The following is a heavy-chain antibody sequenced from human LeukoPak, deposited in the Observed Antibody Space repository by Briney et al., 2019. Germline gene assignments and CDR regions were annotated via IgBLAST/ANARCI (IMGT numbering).Heavy chain of an antibody. J-gene: IGHJ3*02. CDR1: GGSFSGYY. CDR2: INHSGST. CDR3: ARHRQAYSNYDVDAFDI. D-gene: IGHD4-11*01. Sequence: SETLSLTCAVYGGSFSGYYWSWIRQPPGKGLEWIGEINHSGSTNYNPSLKSRVTISVDTSKNQFSLKLSSVTAADTAVYYCARHRQAYSNYDVDAFDIWGQGTMVTVSS. V-gene: IGHV4-34*01.